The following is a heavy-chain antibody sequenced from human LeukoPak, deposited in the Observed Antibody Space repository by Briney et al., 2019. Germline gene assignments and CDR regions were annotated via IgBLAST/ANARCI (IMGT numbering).Heavy chain of an antibody. CDR2: INSGGST. V-gene: IGHV3-53*05. CDR3: ASSGGYSSS. D-gene: IGHD6-13*01. CDR1: GFSVRSNY. Sequence: PGGSLRLSCVVSGFSVRSNYMSWVRQAPGKGLEWVSGINSGGSTSYADSVKGRFTVTRDNSKNTLYLQMNSLRAEDTAVYYCASSGGYSSSWGQGTLVTVSS. J-gene: IGHJ4*02.